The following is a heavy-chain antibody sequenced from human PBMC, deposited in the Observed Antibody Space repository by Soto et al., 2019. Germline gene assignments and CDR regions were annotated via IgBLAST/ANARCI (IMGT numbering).Heavy chain of an antibody. CDR1: GFTVSSNY. CDR3: ARGGDLTGYSFCYYYGMDV. V-gene: IGHV3-53*04. Sequence: EVQLVESGGGLVQPGGSLRLSCAASGFTVSSNYMSWVRQAPGKGLEWVSVIYSGGSTYYADSVKGRFTISRHNSKNTLYLQLNSLRGEDTAVYYCARGGDLTGYSFCYYYGMDVWCQGTTVAVSS. CDR2: IYSGGST. D-gene: IGHD3-9*01. J-gene: IGHJ6*02.